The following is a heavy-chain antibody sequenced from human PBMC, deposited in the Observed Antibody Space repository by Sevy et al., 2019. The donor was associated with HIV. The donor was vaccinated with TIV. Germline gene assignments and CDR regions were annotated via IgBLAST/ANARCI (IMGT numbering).Heavy chain of an antibody. CDR2: ISSSANYI. D-gene: IGHD6-19*01. J-gene: IGHJ4*02. V-gene: IGHV3-21*01. CDR1: GFTFSTYT. Sequence: GGSLRLSCSASGFTFSTYTMNWVHQAPGKGLEWVSSISSSANYIYYADSLKGRFTISRDNAKNSLYLQMNSLRAEDTAVYYCAREDIRVAGIGYYFHSWGQGTLVTVSS. CDR3: AREDIRVAGIGYYFHS.